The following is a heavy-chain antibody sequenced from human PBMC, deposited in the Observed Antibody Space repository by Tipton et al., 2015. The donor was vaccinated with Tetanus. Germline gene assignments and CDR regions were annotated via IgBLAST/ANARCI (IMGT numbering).Heavy chain of an antibody. CDR2: MFYNGDA. J-gene: IGHJ4*02. CDR3: ARVLPVNRAG. V-gene: IGHV4-31*03. CDR1: GASMKSGSFY. D-gene: IGHD4-17*01. Sequence: TLSLTCSVSGASMKSGSFYWGWIRQHPGRGLEWIGYMFYNGDAFYNPSLKSRLAMSLDASKNLFSVRLTSVTAADTAVYYCARVLPVNRAGWGQGTLVTVSS.